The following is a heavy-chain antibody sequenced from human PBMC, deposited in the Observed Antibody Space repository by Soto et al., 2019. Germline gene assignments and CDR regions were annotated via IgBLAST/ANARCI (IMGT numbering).Heavy chain of an antibody. CDR2: IIPILGIA. CDR1: GGTFSSYT. D-gene: IGHD5-12*01. Sequence: GASVKVSCKASGGTFSSYTISWVRQAPGQGLEWMGRIIPILGIANYAQKFQGRVTITADKSTSTAYMELSSLRSEDTAVYYCARDGGYSGRERVYYYYYGMDVWGQGTTVTVSS. CDR3: ARDGGYSGRERVYYYYYGMDV. J-gene: IGHJ6*02. V-gene: IGHV1-69*04.